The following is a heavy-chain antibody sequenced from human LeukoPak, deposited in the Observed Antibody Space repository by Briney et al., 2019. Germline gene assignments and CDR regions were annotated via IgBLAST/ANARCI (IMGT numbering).Heavy chain of an antibody. CDR1: GYTFTSYD. V-gene: IGHV1-8*03. CDR2: MNPNSGNT. D-gene: IGHD3-9*01. Sequence: GASVKVSCKASGYTFTSYDISWVRQATGQGLEWMGWMNPNSGNTGYAQKFQGRVTITRNTSISTAYMELSSLRSEDTAVYYCARGLFDPVYYYYMDVWGKGTTVTVSS. CDR3: ARGLFDPVYYYYMDV. J-gene: IGHJ6*03.